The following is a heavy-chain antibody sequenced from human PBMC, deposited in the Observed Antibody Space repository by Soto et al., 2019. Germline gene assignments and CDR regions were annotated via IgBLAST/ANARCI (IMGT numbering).Heavy chain of an antibody. V-gene: IGHV4-31*03. CDR2: IYYSGST. CDR1: GGSISSGGYY. D-gene: IGHD3-10*01. Sequence: SETLSLTCTVSGGSISSGGYYWSWIRQHPGKGLEWIGYIYYSGSTYYNPSLKSRVTISVDTSKNQFSLKLSSVTAADTAVYYCARVSTPFGELLYWGQGTLVTVSS. CDR3: ARVSTPFGELLY. J-gene: IGHJ4*02.